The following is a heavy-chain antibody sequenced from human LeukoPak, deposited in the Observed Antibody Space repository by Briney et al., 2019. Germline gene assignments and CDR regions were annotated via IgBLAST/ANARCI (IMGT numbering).Heavy chain of an antibody. D-gene: IGHD5-24*01. V-gene: IGHV3-21*01. CDR2: ISSSSSYI. CDR1: GFTFSSYS. J-gene: IGHJ4*02. CDR3: ARDGGWLQSPGLFDY. Sequence: GSLRLSCAASGFTFSSYSMNWVRQAPGKGLEWVSSISSSSSYIYYADSVKGRFTISRDNAKNSLYLQMNSLRAEDTAVYYCARDGGWLQSPGLFDYWGQGTLVTVSS.